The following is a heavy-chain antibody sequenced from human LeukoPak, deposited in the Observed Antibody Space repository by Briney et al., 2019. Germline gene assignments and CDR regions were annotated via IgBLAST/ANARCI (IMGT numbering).Heavy chain of an antibody. V-gene: IGHV4-59*01. CDR1: GASISSYY. D-gene: IGHD6-19*01. Sequence: SETLSLTCTVSGASISSYYWSWIRQPPGKGLEWIGYMYYSGITDYNPSLKSRVTISVDTPKNQFSLKLTSVTAADTAVYYCARDRDYSIGWVGFASWGQGTLVTVSS. CDR3: ARDRDYSIGWVGFAS. CDR2: MYYSGIT. J-gene: IGHJ4*02.